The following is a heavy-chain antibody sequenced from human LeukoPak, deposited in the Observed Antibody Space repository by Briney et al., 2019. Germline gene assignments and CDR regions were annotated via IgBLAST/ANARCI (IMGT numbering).Heavy chain of an antibody. J-gene: IGHJ6*02. CDR2: IYYSGST. Sequence: SETLSLTCTVSSGSISSYYWSWIRQPPGKGLEWIGYIYYSGSTNYNPSLKSRVTISVGTSKNQFSLKLSSVTAADTAVYYCARRPRYCSGGSCYFYYYYGMDVWGQGTTVTVSS. D-gene: IGHD2-15*01. V-gene: IGHV4-59*08. CDR3: ARRPRYCSGGSCYFYYYYGMDV. CDR1: SGSISSYY.